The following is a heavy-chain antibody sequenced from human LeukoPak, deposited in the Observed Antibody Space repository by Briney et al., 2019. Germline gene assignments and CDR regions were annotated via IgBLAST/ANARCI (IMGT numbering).Heavy chain of an antibody. Sequence: GGSLRLSCAASGFTFSRYTMNWVRRVPGKGLEWVSSISSTSYYIYYADSVKGRFTISRDNAKKSLYLQMSSLRAEDTAVYYCAIDSDSTEDYWGRGTLVTVSS. CDR2: ISSTSYYI. CDR1: GFTFSRYT. D-gene: IGHD2/OR15-2a*01. CDR3: AIDSDSTEDY. V-gene: IGHV3-21*01. J-gene: IGHJ4*02.